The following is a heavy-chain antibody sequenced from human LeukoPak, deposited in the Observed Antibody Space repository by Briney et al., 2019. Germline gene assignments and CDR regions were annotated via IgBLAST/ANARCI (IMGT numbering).Heavy chain of an antibody. Sequence: SETLSLTCTVSGGSISSYYWSWIRQPPGKGLEWIGYIYYSGSTNYNPSLKSRVTISVDTSKNQFSLKLSSVTAADTAEYYCARDCSSTSCYTEGVPKNAFDIWGQGTMVTVSS. D-gene: IGHD2-2*02. V-gene: IGHV4-59*01. CDR3: ARDCSSTSCYTEGVPKNAFDI. CDR1: GGSISSYY. J-gene: IGHJ3*02. CDR2: IYYSGST.